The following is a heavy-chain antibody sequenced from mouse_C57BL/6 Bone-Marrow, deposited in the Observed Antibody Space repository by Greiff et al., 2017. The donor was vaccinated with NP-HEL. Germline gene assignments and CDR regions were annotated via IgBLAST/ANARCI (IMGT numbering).Heavy chain of an antibody. CDR2: ISTYYGDA. D-gene: IGHD1-1*01. CDR3: ASHITTGGAIGYFDY. CDR1: GYTFTDYA. Sequence: QVQLKQSGPELVRPGVSVKISCKGSGYTFTDYAMHWVKQSHAKSLEWIGVISTYYGDASYNQKFKDKATMTVDKSSSTAYMELARLTSEDSAVDYGASHITTGGAIGYFDYWGQGTTLTVSS. J-gene: IGHJ2*01. V-gene: IGHV1-67*01.